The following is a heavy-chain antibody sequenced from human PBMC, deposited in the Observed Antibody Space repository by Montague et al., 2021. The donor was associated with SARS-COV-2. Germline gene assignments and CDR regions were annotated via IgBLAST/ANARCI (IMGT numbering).Heavy chain of an antibody. CDR2: KYTTGST. D-gene: IGHD6-6*01. CDR1: GASITSGSYY. V-gene: IGHV4-61*02. Sequence: TLSLTCTVSGASITSGSYYWSWIRQPAGTRLEWIGRKYTTGSTNYXPSLKSRVAISVDTSKNQFSLKLSSVTAADTAVYYCARAGEQLVRGRWYFDYWGQGILVTVPP. CDR3: ARAGEQLVRGRWYFDY. J-gene: IGHJ4*02.